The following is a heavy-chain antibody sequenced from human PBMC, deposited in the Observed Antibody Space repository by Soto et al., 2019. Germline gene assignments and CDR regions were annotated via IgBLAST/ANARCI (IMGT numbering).Heavy chain of an antibody. Sequence: PGGSLRLSCAASGFTFSSYAISWVRQAPWKGLEWVSAISGSGVSTYYADSVKGRFTISRDNSKNTLYLQMNSLRAEDTAVYYCAKDQAGQQLGLWCDNWGQGSLVSAS. V-gene: IGHV3-23*01. CDR1: GFTFSSYA. CDR2: ISGSGVST. CDR3: AKDQAGQQLGLWCDN. D-gene: IGHD6-13*01. J-gene: IGHJ4*02.